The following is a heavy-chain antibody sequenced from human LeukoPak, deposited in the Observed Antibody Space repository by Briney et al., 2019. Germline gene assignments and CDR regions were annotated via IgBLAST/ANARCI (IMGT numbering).Heavy chain of an antibody. V-gene: IGHV3-74*01. D-gene: IGHD1-26*01. Sequence: PGGSLRLSCAASGFTFSNYWIHWVRQAPGKGLVWVSRINSDGTTTSYADSVKGRFTISRDNAKNTLYLQMNSLRAEDTAVYYCVRARSGSYDYWGHGTLVTVSS. CDR2: INSDGTTT. J-gene: IGHJ4*01. CDR3: VRARSGSYDY. CDR1: GFTFSNYW.